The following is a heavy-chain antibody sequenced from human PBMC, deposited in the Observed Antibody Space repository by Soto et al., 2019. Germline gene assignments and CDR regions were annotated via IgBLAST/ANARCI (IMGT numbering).Heavy chain of an antibody. Sequence: GGSLRLSFAASGFTFSSYSMNWVRQAPGKGLEWVSSISSSSSYIYYADSVKGRFTISRDNAKNSLYLQMNSLRAEDTAVYYCARGFYGDGYYYYYMDVWGKGTTVTVSS. CDR1: GFTFSSYS. CDR2: ISSSSSYI. CDR3: ARGFYGDGYYYYYMDV. J-gene: IGHJ6*03. V-gene: IGHV3-21*01. D-gene: IGHD4-17*01.